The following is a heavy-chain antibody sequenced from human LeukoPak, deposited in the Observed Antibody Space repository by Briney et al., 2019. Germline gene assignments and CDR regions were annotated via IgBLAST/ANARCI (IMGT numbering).Heavy chain of an antibody. CDR3: TRGFAVAGTHYYYFYAMDV. D-gene: IGHD6-19*01. V-gene: IGHV4-59*11. Sequence: SETLSLTCTVSGGSISTHYWGWIRQPPGKGLEWIGYIYHTGSPTNYNPSLKSRVTISVDTSKNLFSLKLNSVTAADTALYYCTRGFAVAGTHYYYFYAMDVWGHGTTVTVSS. J-gene: IGHJ6*02. CDR2: IYHTGSPT. CDR1: GGSISTHY.